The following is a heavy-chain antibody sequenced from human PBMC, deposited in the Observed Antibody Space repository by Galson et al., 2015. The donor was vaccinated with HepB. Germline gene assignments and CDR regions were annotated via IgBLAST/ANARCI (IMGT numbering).Heavy chain of an antibody. CDR3: ARPQPTVVSPADTLDV. V-gene: IGHV5-51*03. J-gene: IGHJ3*01. CDR1: GFDFPTHW. CDR2: ILPGDSDS. Sequence: QSGAEVKKPGDSLKISCKTSGFDFPTHWIAWVRQRPGKGLEWMGIILPGDSDSIYSPSFEGQVTMSVDKSISTAYLHWGSLKASDTAVYYCARPQPTVVSPADTLDVWGQGTMVIVSS. D-gene: IGHD3-22*01.